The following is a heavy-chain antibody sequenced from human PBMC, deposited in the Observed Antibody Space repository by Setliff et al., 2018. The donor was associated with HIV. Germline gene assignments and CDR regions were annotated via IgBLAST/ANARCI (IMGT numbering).Heavy chain of an antibody. J-gene: IGHJ4*02. CDR1: GGSITNYY. CDR3: ARWPPPDFDY. Sequence: PSETLSLTCTVSGGSITNYYWSWVRQPAGKGLEWIGRIYTSGSTGYYPSLKSRDTMSVDTSKNQFSLKLTSITAADTAVYYCARWPPPDFDYWGPGILVTVSS. CDR2: IYTSGST. V-gene: IGHV4-4*07.